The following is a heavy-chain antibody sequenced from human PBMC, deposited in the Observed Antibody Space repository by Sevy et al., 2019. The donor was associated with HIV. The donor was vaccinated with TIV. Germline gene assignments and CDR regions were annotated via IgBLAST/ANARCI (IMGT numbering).Heavy chain of an antibody. CDR3: ANASTWTRSFDY. D-gene: IGHD5-12*01. Sequence: GGSLRLSCAASGFTFSSYGMHWVRQAPGKGLEWVAVISYDGSNKYYTDSVKGRFTISRDNSKNTLYLQMNSLRAEDTAVFYCANASTWTRSFDYWGQRTLVTVSS. CDR1: GFTFSSYG. V-gene: IGHV3-30*18. CDR2: ISYDGSNK. J-gene: IGHJ4*02.